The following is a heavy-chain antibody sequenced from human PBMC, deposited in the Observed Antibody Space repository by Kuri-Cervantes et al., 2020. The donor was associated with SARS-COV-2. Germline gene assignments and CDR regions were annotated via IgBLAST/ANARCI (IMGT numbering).Heavy chain of an antibody. D-gene: IGHD1-1*01. CDR2: ISSSGSTI. J-gene: IGHJ4*02. V-gene: IGHV3-48*03. CDR3: ARDSGSIPGTGNNHFDY. Sequence: GESLKISCAASGFTFSSYEMNWVRQAPGKGLEWVSYISSSGSTIYYADSVKDRFTISRDNAKNSLYLQMNSLRAEDTAIYYCARDSGSIPGTGNNHFDYWGQGTLVTVSS. CDR1: GFTFSSYE.